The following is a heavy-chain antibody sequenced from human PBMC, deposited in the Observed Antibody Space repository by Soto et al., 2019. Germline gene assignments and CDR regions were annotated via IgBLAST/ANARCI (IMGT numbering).Heavy chain of an antibody. CDR2: ISYDGSNK. Sequence: PGGSLRLSCAASGFTFSSYGMHWVRQAPGKGLEWVAVISYDGSNKYYADSVKGRFTISRDNSKNTLYLQMNSLRAEDTAVYYCAKDRVRDGYKYYHNGMDVWGKGTKGTVS. V-gene: IGHV3-30*18. J-gene: IGHJ6*04. CDR1: GFTFSSYG. CDR3: AKDRVRDGYKYYHNGMDV. D-gene: IGHD5-12*01.